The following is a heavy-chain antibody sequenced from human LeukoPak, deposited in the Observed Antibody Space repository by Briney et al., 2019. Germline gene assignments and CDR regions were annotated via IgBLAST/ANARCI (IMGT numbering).Heavy chain of an antibody. Sequence: GRSLRLSCAAPGFTFSSYSMNWVRQAPGKGLQWVSSISSSSSYIYYADSVKGRFTISRDNAKNSLYLKMNSLRAEDTAVYYCAREDGVGALDYWGQGTLVTVSS. CDR3: AREDGVGALDY. D-gene: IGHD1-26*01. J-gene: IGHJ4*02. CDR1: GFTFSSYS. V-gene: IGHV3-21*01. CDR2: ISSSSSYI.